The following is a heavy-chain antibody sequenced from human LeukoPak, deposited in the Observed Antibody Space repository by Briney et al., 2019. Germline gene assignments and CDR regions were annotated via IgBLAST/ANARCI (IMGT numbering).Heavy chain of an antibody. J-gene: IGHJ4*02. V-gene: IGHV3-23*01. CDR1: GFTFSKSF. Sequence: PGGSLRLSCAASGFTFSKSFMTWVRQAPGKGLEWVSTISGSGGNTYYTDSVKGRFTISRDNSKNTLFLQMNSLRAEDTAVYYCAKGHSSGWPFDYWGQGTLVTVSS. CDR2: ISGSGGNT. CDR3: AKGHSSGWPFDY. D-gene: IGHD6-19*01.